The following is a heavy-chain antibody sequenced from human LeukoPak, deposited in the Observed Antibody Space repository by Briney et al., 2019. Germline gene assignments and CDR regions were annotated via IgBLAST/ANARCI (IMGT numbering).Heavy chain of an antibody. CDR2: IYYSVST. V-gene: IGHV4-59*08. Sequence: ASERLSLAFPVAGASIISSCWSSARQPPGKGLEWIGYIYYSVSTNYNPSLKSRVTISVDTSKNQFSLKLSSVTAADTPVYYCSRVRCDSSARRGFDHWGQGTLVTVSS. CDR3: SRVRCDSSARRGFDH. D-gene: IGHD3-22*01. CDR1: GASIISSC. J-gene: IGHJ4*02.